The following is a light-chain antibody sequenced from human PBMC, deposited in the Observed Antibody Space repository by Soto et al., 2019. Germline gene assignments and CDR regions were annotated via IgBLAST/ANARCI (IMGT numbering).Light chain of an antibody. CDR1: SSDVGGYNY. Sequence: QSALTQPASVSGSPGQSITISCTGTSSDVGGYNYVSWYQLHPGKAPKLMIYEVSNRPSGVSNRFSGSKSGNTASLTISGLQAEDEADYYCALYESSVTYVFGSGTKLTVL. V-gene: IGLV2-14*01. CDR2: EVS. J-gene: IGLJ1*01. CDR3: ALYESSVTYV.